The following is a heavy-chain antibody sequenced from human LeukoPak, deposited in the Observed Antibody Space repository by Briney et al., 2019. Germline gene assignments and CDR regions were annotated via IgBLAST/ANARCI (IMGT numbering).Heavy chain of an antibody. V-gene: IGHV4-59*01. CDR1: GGSISGYF. J-gene: IGHJ3*02. Sequence: SETLSLTCTVSGGSISGYFWSWIRQPPWKGLEWIGSIYYSGGTNYNRSLKSRVTISVDTSKNHFSLKLSSVTPADTAVYYCARVYDYDSSVSDAFDIWGRGTRVTVSS. CDR3: ARVYDYDSSVSDAFDI. CDR2: IYYSGGT. D-gene: IGHD3-22*01.